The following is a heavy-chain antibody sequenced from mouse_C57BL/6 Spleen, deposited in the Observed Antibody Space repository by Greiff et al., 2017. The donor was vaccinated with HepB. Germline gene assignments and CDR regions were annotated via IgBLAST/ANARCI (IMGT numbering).Heavy chain of an antibody. J-gene: IGHJ2*01. CDR3: ARKLTTVVATDYFDY. CDR2: IDPSDSYT. V-gene: IGHV1-50*01. Sequence: VKLVESGAELVKPGASVKLSCKASGYTFTSYWMQWVKQRPGQGLEWIGEIDPSDSYTNYNQKFKGKATLTVDTSSSTAYMQLSSLTSEDSAVYYCARKLTTVVATDYFDYWGQGTTLTVSS. D-gene: IGHD1-1*01. CDR1: GYTFTSYW.